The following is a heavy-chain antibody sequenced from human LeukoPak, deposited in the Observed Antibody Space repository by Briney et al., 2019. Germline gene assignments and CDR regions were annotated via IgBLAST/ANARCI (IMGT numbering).Heavy chain of an antibody. J-gene: IGHJ5*02. D-gene: IGHD3-10*01. CDR3: ARDGSLWFGELLAYWFDP. CDR1: GGTFSSYA. CDR2: IIPIFGTA. Sequence: ASVKVPCKASGGTFSSYAISWVRQAPGQGLEWMGGIIPIFGTANYAQKFQGRVTITADESTSTAYMELSSLRSEDTAVYYCARDGSLWFGELLAYWFDPWGQGTLVTVSS. V-gene: IGHV1-69*13.